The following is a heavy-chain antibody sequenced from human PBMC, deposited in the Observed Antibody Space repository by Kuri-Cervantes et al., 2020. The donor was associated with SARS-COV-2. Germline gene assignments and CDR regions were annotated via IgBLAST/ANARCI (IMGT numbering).Heavy chain of an antibody. CDR1: GFTFSSYA. Sequence: GESLKISCAASGFTFSSYAMHWVRQAPGKGLEWVAVISYDGSNKYYADSVKGRFTISRDNSKNTLYLQMNSLRAEGTAVYYCAKDYYSSSSNYFDYWGQGTLVTVSS. D-gene: IGHD6-6*01. CDR3: AKDYYSSSSNYFDY. CDR2: ISYDGSNK. V-gene: IGHV3-30-3*02. J-gene: IGHJ4*02.